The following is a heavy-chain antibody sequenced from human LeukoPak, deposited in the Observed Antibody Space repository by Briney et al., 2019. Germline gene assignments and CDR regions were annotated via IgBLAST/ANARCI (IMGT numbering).Heavy chain of an antibody. CDR3: ARDSLSTLYYDSILLGH. Sequence: GGSLRLSCAASGFTFSSYWMHWVRQAPGKGLVWVSRINSDGSSTSYADSVKGRFTISRDNAKNSLYLQMNSLRAEDTAVYYCARDSLSTLYYDSILLGHWGQGTLVTVSS. CDR2: INSDGSST. V-gene: IGHV3-74*01. CDR1: GFTFSSYW. D-gene: IGHD3-22*01. J-gene: IGHJ1*01.